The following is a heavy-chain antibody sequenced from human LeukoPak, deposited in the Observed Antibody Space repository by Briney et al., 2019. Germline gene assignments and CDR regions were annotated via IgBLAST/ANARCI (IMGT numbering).Heavy chain of an antibody. D-gene: IGHD6-13*01. CDR2: IYHSGST. V-gene: IGHV4-38-2*01. CDR1: GYSISSAYY. CDR3: ASFRWAVGFEY. Sequence: SETLSLTCAVSGYSISSAYYWGWIRQPPGKGLEWIGSIYHSGSTNYNPSLKSRVTISLDTSKNQFSLKLNSVTAADTALYYCASFRWAVGFEYWGQGTLVTVSP. J-gene: IGHJ4*02.